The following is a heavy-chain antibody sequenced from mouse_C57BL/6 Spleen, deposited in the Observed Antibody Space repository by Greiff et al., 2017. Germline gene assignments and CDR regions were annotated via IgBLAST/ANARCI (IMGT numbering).Heavy chain of an antibody. CDR2: INPNYGTT. Sequence: EVQLVESGPELVKPGASVKISCKASGYSFTDYNMNWVKQSNGKSLEWIGVINPNYGTTSYNQKFKGKATLTVDQSSSTAYMQLNSLTSEDSAVYYCARGGLNYGNYGRGYYAMDYWGQGTSVTVSS. CDR3: ARGGLNYGNYGRGYYAMDY. V-gene: IGHV1-39*01. J-gene: IGHJ4*01. CDR1: GYSFTDYN. D-gene: IGHD2-1*01.